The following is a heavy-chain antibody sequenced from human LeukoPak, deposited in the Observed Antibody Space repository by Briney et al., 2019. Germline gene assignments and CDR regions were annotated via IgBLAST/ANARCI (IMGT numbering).Heavy chain of an antibody. CDR3: ARDVVLPRDYGSGAHYFDY. Sequence: KPSETLSLTCTVSGGSISIYYWSWIRQPAGKGLEWIGRIYTSGSTNYNPSLKSRVTMSVATSKNQFSLKLSSVTAADTAVYYCARDVVLPRDYGSGAHYFDYWGQGTLVTVSS. CDR2: IYTSGST. CDR1: GGSISIYY. D-gene: IGHD3-10*01. J-gene: IGHJ4*02. V-gene: IGHV4-4*07.